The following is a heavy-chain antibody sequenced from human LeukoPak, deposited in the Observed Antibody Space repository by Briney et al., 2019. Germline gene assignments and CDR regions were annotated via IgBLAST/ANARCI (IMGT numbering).Heavy chain of an antibody. D-gene: IGHD5-18*01. CDR2: MNPNSGNT. J-gene: IGHJ4*02. V-gene: IGHV1-8*01. CDR1: GYTFTSYD. CDR3: ARDHTRIQPGL. Sequence: GASVKVSCKASGYTFTSYDINWVRQATGQGLEWMGWMNPNSGNTGYAQKFQGRVTMTRNTSISTAYMELRSLRSDDTAVYYCARDHTRIQPGLWGQGTLVTVSS.